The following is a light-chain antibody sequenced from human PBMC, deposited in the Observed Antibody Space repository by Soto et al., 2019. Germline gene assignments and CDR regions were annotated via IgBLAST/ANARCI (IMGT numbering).Light chain of an antibody. CDR3: QQYNNWPRWT. Sequence: EIVLTQSPATLSLSPGERATLSCRASQTISSSLAWYQQKPGQAPRLLIYGASNGATGIPARFSGTGSGTDFTITISSLQSEDFAVYYCQQYNNWPRWTFGQGTKVEIK. CDR2: GAS. V-gene: IGKV3-11*01. CDR1: QTISSS. J-gene: IGKJ1*01.